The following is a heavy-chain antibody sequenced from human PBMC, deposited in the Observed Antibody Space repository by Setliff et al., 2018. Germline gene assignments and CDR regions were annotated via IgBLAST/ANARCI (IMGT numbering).Heavy chain of an antibody. J-gene: IGHJ4*02. CDR2: ISGGTRINT. CDR1: GFLFNNLA. CDR3: VRDLHWGFDY. D-gene: IGHD7-27*01. V-gene: IGHV3-23*01. Sequence: GGSLRLSCAASGFLFNNLAMSWVRQAPGKGLEWVSGISGGTRINTYYADSVKGRFTISRDNVKNSLFLQMNSLRAEDTAVYYCVRDLHWGFDYWGLGTLVTVSS.